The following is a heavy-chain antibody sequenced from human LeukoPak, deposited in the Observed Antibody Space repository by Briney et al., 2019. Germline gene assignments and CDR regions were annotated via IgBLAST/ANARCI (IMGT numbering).Heavy chain of an antibody. J-gene: IGHJ4*02. CDR2: ISSSSSYI. CDR1: GFTFSSYT. D-gene: IGHD6-6*01. Sequence: PGGSLRLSCAVSGFTFSSYTMNWVRQAPGKGLEWVSSISSSSSYIYYADSVKGRFTISRDNAKNPLYLQMSSLRAEDTAVYYCARSPIAARPVDYWGQGTLVTVSS. V-gene: IGHV3-21*01. CDR3: ARSPIAARPVDY.